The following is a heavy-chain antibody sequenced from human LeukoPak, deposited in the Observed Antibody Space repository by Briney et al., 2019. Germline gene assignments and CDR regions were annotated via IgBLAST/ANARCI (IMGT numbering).Heavy chain of an antibody. CDR2: ISAYNGNT. CDR1: GYTFTSYG. J-gene: IGHJ4*02. V-gene: IGHV1-18*01. D-gene: IGHD2-21*02. CDR3: ARGYYCGGDCYGGGLDY. Sequence: ASVKVSCKASGYTFTSYGISWVRQAPGQGLEWMGWISAYNGNTNYAQKLQGRVTMTTDTSTSTAYMELRSLRSDDTAVYYCARGYYCGGDCYGGGLDYWGQGTLVTVSS.